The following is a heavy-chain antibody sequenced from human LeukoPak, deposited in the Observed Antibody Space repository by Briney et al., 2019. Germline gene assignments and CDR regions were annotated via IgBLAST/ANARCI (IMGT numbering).Heavy chain of an antibody. CDR3: ARDYGSGSYGVYYYYYYMDV. J-gene: IGHJ6*03. V-gene: IGHV1-46*01. D-gene: IGHD3-10*01. CDR2: INPSGGST. Sequence: ASVKVSCKASGDSFTSYYMHWVRQAPGQGLEWMGIINPSGGSTSYAQKFQGRVTMTRDMSTSTVYMELSNLRSEDTAVYYCARDYGSGSYGVYYYYYYMDVWGKGTTVTISS. CDR1: GDSFTSYY.